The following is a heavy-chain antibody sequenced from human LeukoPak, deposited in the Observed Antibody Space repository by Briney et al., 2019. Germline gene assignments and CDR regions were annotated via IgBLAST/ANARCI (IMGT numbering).Heavy chain of an antibody. CDR3: ARQGTGMVLRYYYYMDV. Sequence: PSETLSLTCTVSGGSISSSSYYWGWIRQPPGTGLEWIGSIYYSGSTYYNPSLKSRVTISVDTSKNQFSLKLSSVTAADTAVYYCARQGTGMVLRYYYYMDVWGKGTTVTVSS. CDR1: GGSISSSSYY. J-gene: IGHJ6*03. D-gene: IGHD5-18*01. CDR2: IYYSGST. V-gene: IGHV4-39*01.